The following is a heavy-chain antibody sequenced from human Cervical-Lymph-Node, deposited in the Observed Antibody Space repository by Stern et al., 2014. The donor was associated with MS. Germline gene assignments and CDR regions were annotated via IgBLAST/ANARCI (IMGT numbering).Heavy chain of an antibody. D-gene: IGHD1-7*01. CDR2: ISSSSSYI. J-gene: IGHJ4*02. Sequence: EVQLVESGGGLVNPGGSLRLSCAASGFSFSSYNMNWVRQAPGKGLEWVSSISSSSSYIYYADSVKGRFTISRDNAKNSLYLQMNSLRAEDTAVYYCARTRITGSTYDYWGQGTLVTVSS. CDR3: ARTRITGSTYDY. V-gene: IGHV3-21*01. CDR1: GFSFSSYN.